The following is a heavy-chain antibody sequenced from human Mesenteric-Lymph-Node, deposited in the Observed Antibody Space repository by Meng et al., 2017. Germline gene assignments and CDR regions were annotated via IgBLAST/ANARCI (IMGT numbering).Heavy chain of an antibody. Sequence: GESLKISCAASGFTVSSNYMSWVRQAPGKGLEWVSVIQSGGITYYADSVKGRFTSSRHKSKNTLDLQMNSLRPEDTAVYYCARAGVVRDSAFDIWGQGTMVTVSS. J-gene: IGHJ3*02. CDR2: IQSGGIT. V-gene: IGHV3-66*02. CDR1: GFTVSSNY. D-gene: IGHD3-10*01. CDR3: ARAGVVRDSAFDI.